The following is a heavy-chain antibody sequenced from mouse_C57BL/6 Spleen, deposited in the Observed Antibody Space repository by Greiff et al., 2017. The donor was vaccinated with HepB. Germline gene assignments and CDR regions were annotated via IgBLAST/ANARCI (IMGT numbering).Heavy chain of an antibody. V-gene: IGHV1-52*01. J-gene: IGHJ2*01. CDR1: GYTFTSYW. CDR2: IDPSDSET. D-gene: IGHD1-1*01. Sequence: QVQLQQPGAELVRPGSSVKLSCKASGYTFTSYWMHWVKQRPIQGLEWIGNIDPSDSETHYNQKFKDKATLTVDKSSSTAYMQLSSLTSEDSAVYYCARQGDTTVGGYYFDYWGQGTTLTVSS. CDR3: ARQGDTTVGGYYFDY.